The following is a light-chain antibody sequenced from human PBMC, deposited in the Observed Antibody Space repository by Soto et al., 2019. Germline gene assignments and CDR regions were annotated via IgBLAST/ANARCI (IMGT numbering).Light chain of an antibody. CDR1: SSDVGAHNY. CDR3: SSYTSSTTPVV. J-gene: IGLJ2*01. V-gene: IGLV2-14*01. Sequence: QSALTQPASVSGSPGQSITISCTGTSSDVGAHNYVSWYQQHPGQAPKFLIYEVSNRPSGISDRFSGSKSGNTASLTISGLQAEDEAHYYCSSYTSSTTPVVFGGGTKLTVL. CDR2: EVS.